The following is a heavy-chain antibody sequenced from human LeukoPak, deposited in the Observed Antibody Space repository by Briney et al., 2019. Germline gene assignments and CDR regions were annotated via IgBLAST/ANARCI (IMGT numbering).Heavy chain of an antibody. CDR3: AKLIAPAPTWYMDV. J-gene: IGHJ6*03. CDR2: INWNGGST. CDR1: GFTFNIYA. D-gene: IGHD6-13*01. V-gene: IGHV3-20*04. Sequence: GGSLRLSCVASGFTFNIYAMSWVRQAPGKGLEWVSGINWNGGSTGYADSVKGRFTISRDNANNSLYLQMNSLRAEDTALYYCAKLIAPAPTWYMDVWGKGTTVTVSS.